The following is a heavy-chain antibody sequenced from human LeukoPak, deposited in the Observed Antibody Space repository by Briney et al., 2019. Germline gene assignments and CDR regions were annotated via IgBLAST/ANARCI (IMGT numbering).Heavy chain of an antibody. Sequence: ASVKVSCKASGYTFTSYGISWVRQAPGQGLEWMGWISAYNGNTNYAQKLQGRVTMTTGTSTSTAYMELRSLRSDDTAVYYCARDGLRIAVAGTLDYWGQGTLVTVSS. CDR3: ARDGLRIAVAGTLDY. D-gene: IGHD6-19*01. V-gene: IGHV1-18*01. J-gene: IGHJ4*02. CDR1: GYTFTSYG. CDR2: ISAYNGNT.